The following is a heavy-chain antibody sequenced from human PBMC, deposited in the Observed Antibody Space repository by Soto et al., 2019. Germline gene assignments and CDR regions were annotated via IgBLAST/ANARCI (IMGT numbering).Heavy chain of an antibody. CDR2: VFGSGGRT. CDR3: ASHYYGSGSYTKGDYFDY. D-gene: IGHD3-10*01. V-gene: IGHV3-23*01. CDR1: GFAFSSYG. J-gene: IGHJ4*02. Sequence: EVQLLESGGGLVQPGGSLRLSCAASGFAFSSYGMSWVRQAPGKGLEWVSGVFGSGGRTDYADSVKGRFTISRDTSKSTLYLQMNSLRGVDTAVYYCASHYYGSGSYTKGDYFDYWGQGTLVTVSS.